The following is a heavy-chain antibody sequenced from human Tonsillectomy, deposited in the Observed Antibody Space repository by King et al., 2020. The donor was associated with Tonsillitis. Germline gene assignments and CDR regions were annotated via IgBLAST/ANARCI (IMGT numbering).Heavy chain of an antibody. V-gene: IGHV3-21*01. CDR1: GFTFSIYS. Sequence: VQLVESGGGLVKPGGSLRLSCAASGFTFSIYSMNWVRQAPGKGLEWVSSISSSSSYIYYADSVKGRFTISRDNAKNSLYLQMNSLRAEDTAVYYCAWSGLVLGDYYYYYYMGVWGRGTTVTVSS. D-gene: IGHD3-10*01. CDR3: AWSGLVLGDYYYYYYMGV. J-gene: IGHJ6*03. CDR2: ISSSSSYI.